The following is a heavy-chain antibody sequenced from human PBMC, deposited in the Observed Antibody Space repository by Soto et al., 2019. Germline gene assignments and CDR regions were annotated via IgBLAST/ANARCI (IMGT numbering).Heavy chain of an antibody. Sequence: QVQLVESGGGVVQPGRSLRLSCAASGFTFSSYGMHWVRQAPGKGLEWVAVISYDGSNKYYADSVKGRFTISRDNYKNALYLQMNGLRAEDTGQYYCAKDLTIFSPGYYYMAVWGKGPTVTVSS. V-gene: IGHV3-30*18. CDR2: ISYDGSNK. CDR3: AKDLTIFSPGYYYMAV. D-gene: IGHD3-3*01. CDR1: GFTFSSYG. J-gene: IGHJ6*03.